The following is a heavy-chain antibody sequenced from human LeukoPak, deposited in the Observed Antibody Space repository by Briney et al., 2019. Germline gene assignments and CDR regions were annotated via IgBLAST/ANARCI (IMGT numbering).Heavy chain of an antibody. V-gene: IGHV5-51*01. CDR1: GYFFSNYW. D-gene: IGHD6-6*01. CDR2: IYAGDSDT. Sequence: GESLKISCKAFGYFFSNYWIGWVRQMPGKGLEWMGIIYAGDSDTRYSPSFQGQVTISVDKSITTAYLQWNSLKASDSAIYCCARHSTSHSSDAFDIWGQGTLVIVSS. J-gene: IGHJ3*02. CDR3: ARHSTSHSSDAFDI.